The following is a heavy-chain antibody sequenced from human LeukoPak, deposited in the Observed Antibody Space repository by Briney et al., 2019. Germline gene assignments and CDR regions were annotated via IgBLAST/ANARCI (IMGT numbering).Heavy chain of an antibody. J-gene: IGHJ5*02. V-gene: IGHV1-2*02. CDR1: GYTFTDYY. CDR2: IVPHSGGT. D-gene: IGHD2-2*01. CDR3: ARNAYCDSTNCYAWFDP. Sequence: ASVKVSCKASGYTFTDYYIHWVRQAPGQGLEWIGWIVPHSGGTNYAQNYQGRITMTRDTSISTAYVELSSLRSDDTAVYYCARNAYCDSTNCYAWFDPWGQGTLVTVSS.